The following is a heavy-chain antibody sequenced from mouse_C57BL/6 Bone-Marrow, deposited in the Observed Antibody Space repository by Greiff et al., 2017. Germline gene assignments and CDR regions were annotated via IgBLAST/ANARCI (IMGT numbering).Heavy chain of an antibody. CDR3: AREGLVYYFDY. V-gene: IGHV5-4*01. CDR1: GFTFSSYA. Sequence: EVKLMESGGGLVKPGGSLKLSCAASGFTFSSYAMSWVRQTPEKRLEWVATISDGGSYTYYPDNVKGRFTISRDNAKNNLYLQMSHLKSEDTAMYYCAREGLVYYFDYWSQGTTLTVSS. D-gene: IGHD3-1*01. J-gene: IGHJ2*01. CDR2: ISDGGSYT.